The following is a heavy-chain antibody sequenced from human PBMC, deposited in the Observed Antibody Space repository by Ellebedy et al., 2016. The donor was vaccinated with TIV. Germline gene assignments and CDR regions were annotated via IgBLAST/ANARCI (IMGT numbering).Heavy chain of an antibody. CDR3: ARDPGGGGDFGDNWFDP. J-gene: IGHJ5*02. CDR2: LYPDAKT. CDR1: GIIVSDYF. V-gene: IGHV3-66*01. D-gene: IGHD2-21*01. Sequence: GGSLRLSCEASGIIVSDYFMNWVRQAPGKGLEWVSVLYPDAKTNYTDSVNGRFTVSRDSSKNTLYLQMNSLTAEDTAVYYCARDPGGGGDFGDNWFDPWGQGTLVTVSS.